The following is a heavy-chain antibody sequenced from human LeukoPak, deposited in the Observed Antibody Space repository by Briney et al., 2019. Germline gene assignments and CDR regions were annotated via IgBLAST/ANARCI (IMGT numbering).Heavy chain of an antibody. CDR2: IWYDGSNK. Sequence: GRSLRLSCAASGFTFSSYGMHWVRQAPGKGLEWVAVIWYDGSNKYYADSVKGRFTISRDNAKNSLYLQMNSLRAEDTGVYYCARWNLGSDYWGQGTLVTVSS. J-gene: IGHJ4*02. CDR1: GFTFSSYG. CDR3: ARWNLGSDY. V-gene: IGHV3-33*01. D-gene: IGHD1-1*01.